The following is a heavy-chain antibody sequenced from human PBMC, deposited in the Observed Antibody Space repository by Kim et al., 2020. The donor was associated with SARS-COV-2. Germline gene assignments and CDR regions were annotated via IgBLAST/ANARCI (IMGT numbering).Heavy chain of an antibody. CDR1: GFTFSSCA. CDR3: ARDSWSRLRGIRYYYYG. V-gene: IGHV3-30-3*01. Sequence: GGSLRLSCAASGFTFSSCAIHWVRQAPGKGLEWVAVISYDGSNKNYADSVKGRFTISRDNSKNTLYLQMNSLRAEDTALYYCARDSWSRLRGIRYYYYG. J-gene: IGHJ6*01. CDR2: ISYDGSNK. D-gene: IGHD3-10*01.